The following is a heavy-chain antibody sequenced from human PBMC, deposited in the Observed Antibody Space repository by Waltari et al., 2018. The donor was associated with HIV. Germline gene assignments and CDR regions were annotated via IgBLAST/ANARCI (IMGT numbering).Heavy chain of an antibody. CDR2: ISGDGST. CDR3: AKIVVVAGTSADF. V-gene: IGHV3-23*01. D-gene: IGHD2-21*02. CDR1: GFTFRAFA. Sequence: EVQLLESGGGLIQPGGSLRLSWAAYGFTFRAFAMRGGRQATGNVLEWVSVISGDGSTYYADSVKCRFIISRDNSKSTVYLQMNDLRAEDTALYYCAKIVVVAGTSADFWGQGVVVTVSS. J-gene: IGHJ4*02.